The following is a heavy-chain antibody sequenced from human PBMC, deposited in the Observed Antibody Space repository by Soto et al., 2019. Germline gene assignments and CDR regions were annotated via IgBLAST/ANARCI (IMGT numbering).Heavy chain of an antibody. Sequence: GGSLRLSRAASGFTFSSYGMHWVRKAPGKGLEWVAVISYDGSNKYYADSVKGRLTISRDNPKNTLYLQMNSLRAEDTAVYYCAKDSHYHLPAAVVNNWFDPWGQGTLVTVSS. J-gene: IGHJ5*02. CDR3: AKDSHYHLPAAVVNNWFDP. V-gene: IGHV3-30*18. CDR2: ISYDGSNK. D-gene: IGHD2-2*01. CDR1: GFTFSSYG.